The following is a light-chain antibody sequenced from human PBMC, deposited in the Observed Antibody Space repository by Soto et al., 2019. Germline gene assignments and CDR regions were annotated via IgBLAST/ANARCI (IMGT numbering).Light chain of an antibody. Sequence: EIVLTQSPGTLSLSPGERATLSCRASQSVSSSYFAWYQQKPGQAPRLLIFGASNRATGIPDRFSGRGSGTDCTLTISRLEPEDFAVYYCQHYGSSPWTFGQGTKVEIK. CDR1: QSVSSSY. CDR3: QHYGSSPWT. V-gene: IGKV3-20*01. CDR2: GAS. J-gene: IGKJ1*01.